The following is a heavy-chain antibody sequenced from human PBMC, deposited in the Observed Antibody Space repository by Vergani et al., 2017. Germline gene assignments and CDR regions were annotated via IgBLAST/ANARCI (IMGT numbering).Heavy chain of an antibody. CDR2: INAGNGNT. J-gene: IGHJ4*02. CDR3: ARGVTIVVVDWGVPDY. CDR1: GYTFTSYA. V-gene: IGHV1-3*01. Sequence: QVQLVQSGAEVKKPGASVKVSCKASGYTFTSYAMHWVRQAPGQRLEWMGWINAGNGNTKYSQKFQGRVTITRDTSASTAYMELSSLRSEETAVYYCARGVTIVVVDWGVPDYWGQGTLVTVSS. D-gene: IGHD3-22*01.